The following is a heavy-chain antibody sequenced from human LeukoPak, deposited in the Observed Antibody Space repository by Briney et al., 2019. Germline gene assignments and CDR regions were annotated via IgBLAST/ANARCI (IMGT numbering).Heavy chain of an antibody. CDR3: ARDYCAGGACFGRWFDP. V-gene: IGHV4-39*07. D-gene: IGHD2-21*02. CDR1: GGSISSIDSY. Sequence: SETLSLTCTVSGGSISSIDSYWGWIRQPPGKGLEWIGRVYHRGSTVFNPSLKSRVSLSVDTSKNEFSLRMTSVSAADPAVYYCARDYCAGGACFGRWFDPWGQGTLVTVSS. CDR2: VYHRGST. J-gene: IGHJ5*02.